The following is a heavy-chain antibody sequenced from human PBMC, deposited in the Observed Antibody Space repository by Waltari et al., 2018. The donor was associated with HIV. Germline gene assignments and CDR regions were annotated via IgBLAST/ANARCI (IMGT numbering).Heavy chain of an antibody. CDR3: AHRKVLGEGDFCSSTSFRMY. D-gene: IGHD2-2*01. Sequence: QITLKESGPTLVTPTQTLTLTCTFSGFSLSTSGVGVGWIRQPPGQHLEWLALIYWNDDKRYSPSLKSRLTITKDTSKNQVVLTMTNMDPVDTATYYCAHRKVLGEGDFCSSTSFRMYWGQGTLVTVSS. V-gene: IGHV2-5*01. CDR2: IYWNDDK. CDR1: GFSLSTSGVG. J-gene: IGHJ4*02.